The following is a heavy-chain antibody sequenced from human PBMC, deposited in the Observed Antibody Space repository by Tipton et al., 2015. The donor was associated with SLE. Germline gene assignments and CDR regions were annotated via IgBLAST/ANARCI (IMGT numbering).Heavy chain of an antibody. CDR3: AGKRGYNHLFDY. Sequence: TLSLTCTVSGGSISGRDYHWTWIRQHPGKGLEWIGQIWYNGVIYCNPSLRSRLDISVDTSKNQFSLKVTSMTVADTAIYFCAGKRGYNHLFDYWGQGTLVTVSS. V-gene: IGHV4-31*03. CDR1: GGSISGRDYH. J-gene: IGHJ4*02. CDR2: IWYNGVI. D-gene: IGHD5-24*01.